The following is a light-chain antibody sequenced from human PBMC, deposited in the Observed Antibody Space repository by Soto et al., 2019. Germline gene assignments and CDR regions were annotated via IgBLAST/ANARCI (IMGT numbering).Light chain of an antibody. CDR3: QQYDKSPRT. J-gene: IGKJ1*01. V-gene: IGKV3-20*01. CDR1: ESVSSSY. Sequence: EIVLTQSPGTLSLSPGERATLSCRASESVSSSYLAWYQQKPGQAPTLLIYGTYNRATGIPDRFSGSGSGTDFTLTISRLEPEDFAVYFCQQYDKSPRTFDLGTKVEIK. CDR2: GTY.